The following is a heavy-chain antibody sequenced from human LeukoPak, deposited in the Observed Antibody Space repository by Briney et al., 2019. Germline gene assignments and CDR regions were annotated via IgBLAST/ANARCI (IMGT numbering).Heavy chain of an antibody. CDR3: ARPQQQLVPGDAFDI. V-gene: IGHV4-39*01. Sequence: PSQTLSLTCTVSGGSISSSSYYWGWIRQPPGKGLEWIGSIYYSGSTYYNPSLKSRVTISVDTSKNQFSLKLSSVTAADTAVYYCARPQQQLVPGDAFDIRGQGTMVTVSS. D-gene: IGHD6-13*01. CDR1: GGSISSSSYY. J-gene: IGHJ3*02. CDR2: IYYSGST.